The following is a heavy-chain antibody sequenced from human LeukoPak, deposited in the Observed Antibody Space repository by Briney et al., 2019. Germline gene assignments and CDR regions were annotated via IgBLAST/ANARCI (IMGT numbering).Heavy chain of an antibody. CDR1: GGSINSYH. D-gene: IGHD2-2*01. CDR3: ARGHCSSAGCFPYFDY. Sequence: SETLSLTCTVSGGSINSYHWSWIRQPPGKGLEYIGYIYYSGSTNYNPSLKSRVSTSVDTSKHQFSLQLSSVTAADTAVYYCARGHCSSAGCFPYFDYWGQGILVSVSS. J-gene: IGHJ4*02. CDR2: IYYSGST. V-gene: IGHV4-59*01.